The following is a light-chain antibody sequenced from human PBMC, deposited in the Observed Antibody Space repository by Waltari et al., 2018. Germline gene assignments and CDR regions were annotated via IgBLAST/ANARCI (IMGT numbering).Light chain of an antibody. Sequence: EIVMTQSPGTLSVSPGERAALSCRASQSISSHLAWYQQRPRQAPRLLIYDASTRVTGIPARFSGRGSGTVFTLTISSLQSEDFAVYYCQQYSKWPGTFGQGTKLEIK. J-gene: IGKJ1*01. CDR3: QQYSKWPGT. CDR2: DAS. V-gene: IGKV3-15*01. CDR1: QSISSH.